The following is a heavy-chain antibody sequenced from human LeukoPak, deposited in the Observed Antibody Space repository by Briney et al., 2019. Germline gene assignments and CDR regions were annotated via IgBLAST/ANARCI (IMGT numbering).Heavy chain of an antibody. CDR3: ARDTSHD. D-gene: IGHD2/OR15-2a*01. J-gene: IGHJ4*02. CDR1: GFTVSSSY. V-gene: IGHV3-66*02. CDR2: IYSGGST. Sequence: GGSLRLSCAASGFTVSSSYMSWVRQAPGKGLEWVSVIYSGGSTYFADSVEGRFTISRDNSKNTLYLQMNSLRAEDTAVYYCARDTSHDWGQGTLVTVSS.